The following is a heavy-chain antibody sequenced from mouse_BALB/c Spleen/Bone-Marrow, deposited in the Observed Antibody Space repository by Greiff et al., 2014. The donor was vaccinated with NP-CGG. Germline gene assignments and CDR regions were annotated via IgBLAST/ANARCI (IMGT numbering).Heavy chain of an antibody. V-gene: IGHV1-80*01. Sequence: VKLMEFGAELVRPGSSVKISCKASGYAFSSYWMNWVKQRPGQGLEWIGQIYPGDGDTNYNGKFKGKATLTADKPSSTAYMQLSSLTSEDSAVYFCARGVPMDYWGQGTSVTVSS. CDR3: ARGVPMDY. J-gene: IGHJ4*01. CDR1: GYAFSSYW. CDR2: IYPGDGDT.